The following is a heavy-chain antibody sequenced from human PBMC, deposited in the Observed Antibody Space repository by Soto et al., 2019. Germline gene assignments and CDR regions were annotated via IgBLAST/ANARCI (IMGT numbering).Heavy chain of an antibody. Sequence: SETLSLTCAVYGGSFSGYYWSWIRQPPGKGLEWIGEINHSGSTNYNPSLKSRVTISVDTSKNQFSLKLSSVTAADTAVYYCARGGHCSSTSCYAGNWFDPWGQGTLVTVSS. CDR3: ARGGHCSSTSCYAGNWFDP. J-gene: IGHJ5*02. CDR2: INHSGST. CDR1: GGSFSGYY. V-gene: IGHV4-34*01. D-gene: IGHD2-2*01.